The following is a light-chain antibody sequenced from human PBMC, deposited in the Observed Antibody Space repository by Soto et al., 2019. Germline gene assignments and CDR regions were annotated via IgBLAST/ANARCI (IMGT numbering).Light chain of an antibody. CDR2: GNN. Sequence: QSVLTQPPSVSGAPGQRVTISCTGISSNIGAGYDVHWYQQLPGTAPKLLIYGNNNRPSGVPDRFSGSTSGTSASLAITGLQAEDEADDYCQSYDSGLSSVVFGGGTKLTVL. CDR1: SSNIGAGYD. CDR3: QSYDSGLSSVV. V-gene: IGLV1-40*01. J-gene: IGLJ2*01.